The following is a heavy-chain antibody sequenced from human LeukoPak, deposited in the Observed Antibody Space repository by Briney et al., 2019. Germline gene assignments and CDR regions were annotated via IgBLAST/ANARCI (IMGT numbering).Heavy chain of an antibody. CDR1: GYTFTNYG. CDR2: MSTSSGNT. V-gene: IGHV1-8*01. D-gene: IGHD1-26*01. J-gene: IGHJ4*02. CDR3: ARVAGSIDY. Sequence: ASVKVSCKASGYTFTNYGINWVRQATGQGLEWMGWMSTSSGNTGYAQKFQGRLTMTRDTSITTVYMELSSLRSDDTAVYYCARVAGSIDYWGQGILVTVSS.